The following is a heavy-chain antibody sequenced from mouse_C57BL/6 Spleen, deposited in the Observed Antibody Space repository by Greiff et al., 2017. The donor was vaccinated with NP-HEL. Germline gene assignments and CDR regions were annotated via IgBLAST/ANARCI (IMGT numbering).Heavy chain of an antibody. J-gene: IGHJ4*01. CDR1: GYTFTSYW. V-gene: IGHV1-52*01. Sequence: VQLQQPGAELVRPGSSVKLSCKASGYTFTSYWMHWVKQRPIQGLEWIGNIDPSDSETHYNQKFKDKATLTVDKSSSTAYMQLSSLTSEDSAVYYCAREGNYLGDYWGQGTSVTVSS. CDR2: IDPSDSET. CDR3: AREGNYLGDY. D-gene: IGHD2-1*01.